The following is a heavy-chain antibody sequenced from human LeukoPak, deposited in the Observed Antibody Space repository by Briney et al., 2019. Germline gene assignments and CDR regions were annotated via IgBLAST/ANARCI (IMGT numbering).Heavy chain of an antibody. Sequence: GGSLRLSCAASGFTFSSYAMSWVRQAPGKGLEYVSSISKSSALKYYAESVRGRFTISRDNAENSLYLDMNNLGAEDTAVYFCVRGDNRDQWGQGTLVTVSS. D-gene: IGHD2-2*01. V-gene: IGHV3-21*01. CDR2: ISKSSALK. CDR1: GFTFSSYA. CDR3: VRGDNRDQ. J-gene: IGHJ4*02.